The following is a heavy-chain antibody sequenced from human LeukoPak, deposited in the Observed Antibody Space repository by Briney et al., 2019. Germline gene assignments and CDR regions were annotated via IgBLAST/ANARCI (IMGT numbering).Heavy chain of an antibody. CDR1: GGTFSSYA. CDR3: ARGYYYDSSGYFAY. D-gene: IGHD3-22*01. V-gene: IGHV1-69*05. Sequence: SVKVSCKASGGTFSSYAISWVRQAPGQGLEWMGGIIPIFATANYAQKFQGRVTITTDESTSTAYMELSSLRSEDTAVYYCARGYYYDSSGYFAYWGQGTLVTVSS. CDR2: IIPIFATA. J-gene: IGHJ4*02.